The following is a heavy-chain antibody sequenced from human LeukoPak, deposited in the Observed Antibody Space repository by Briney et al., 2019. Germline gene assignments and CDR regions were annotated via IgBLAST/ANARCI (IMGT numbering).Heavy chain of an antibody. D-gene: IGHD1-7*01. V-gene: IGHV1-24*01. CDR1: GYTLTELS. Sequence: ASVKVSCKVSGYTLTELSKHWVRQAPGKGLEWMGGFDPEDGETIYAQKFQGRVTMTEDTSTDTAYMELSSLRSEDTAVYYCATGVLELQRLPRNDYWGQGTLVTVSS. CDR2: FDPEDGET. CDR3: ATGVLELQRLPRNDY. J-gene: IGHJ4*02.